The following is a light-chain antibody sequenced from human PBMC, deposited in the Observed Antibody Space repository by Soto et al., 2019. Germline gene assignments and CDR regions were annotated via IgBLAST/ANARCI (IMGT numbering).Light chain of an antibody. CDR2: GAS. CDR3: QQSGSSHLIT. CDR1: QTVSSSY. Sequence: ENVLTQSPGTLSLSPGERATLSCRASQTVSSSYLGWYQQKPGQAPRLLIFGASNRATGVPDRFRGSGSGTDFTLTISRVEPEDFAVYYCQQSGSSHLITFGQGTRLEIK. J-gene: IGKJ5*01. V-gene: IGKV3-20*01.